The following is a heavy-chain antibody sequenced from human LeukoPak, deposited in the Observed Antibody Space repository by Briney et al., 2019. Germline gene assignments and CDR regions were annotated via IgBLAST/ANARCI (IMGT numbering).Heavy chain of an antibody. CDR2: IYSGGST. CDR3: ARDGPYYDSSGSIKADAFDI. V-gene: IGHV3-53*01. Sequence: GGSLRLSCSASGFTFSSYAMHWVRQAPGKGLEWVSVIYSGGSTYYADSVKGRFTISRDNSKNTLYLQMNSLRAEDTAVYYCARDGPYYDSSGSIKADAFDIWGQGTMVTVSS. CDR1: GFTFSSYA. J-gene: IGHJ3*02. D-gene: IGHD3-22*01.